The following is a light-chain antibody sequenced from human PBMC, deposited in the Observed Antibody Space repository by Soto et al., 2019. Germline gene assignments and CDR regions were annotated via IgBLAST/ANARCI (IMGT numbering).Light chain of an antibody. CDR2: GNS. V-gene: IGLV1-40*01. J-gene: IGLJ1*01. CDR3: QSYDSSLSGSKV. Sequence: QSVLTQPPSVSGAPVQRVTISCTGSSSNIGAGYDVHWYQQLPGTAPNLLIYGNSNRPSGVPDRFSGSKSGTSASLAITGLQAEDEADYYCQSYDSSLSGSKVFGTGTKVTGL. CDR1: SSNIGAGYD.